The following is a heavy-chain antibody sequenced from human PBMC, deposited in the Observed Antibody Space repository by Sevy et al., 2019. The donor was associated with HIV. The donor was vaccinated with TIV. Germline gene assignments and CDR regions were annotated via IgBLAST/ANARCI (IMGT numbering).Heavy chain of an antibody. CDR3: ATEGTHRRRDY. Sequence: GGSLRLSCAASGFTFSSQAMSWVRQSPGKGQKWVSIISASGDHTYYADSVKGRFTISRDNSKNTLYLQMNGLRAEDTAVYYCATEGTHRRRDYGGRRTLVTVSS. V-gene: IGHV3-23*01. CDR1: GFTFSSQA. CDR2: ISASGDHT. J-gene: IGHJ4*02.